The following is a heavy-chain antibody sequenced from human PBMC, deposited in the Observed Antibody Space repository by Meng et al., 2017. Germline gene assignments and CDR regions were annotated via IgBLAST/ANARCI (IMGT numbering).Heavy chain of an antibody. CDR1: GGSISSSNW. CDR2: IYHSGST. Sequence: QVEWQGSGPGLGKPSGTLSLPSAVSGGSISSSNWWSWVRQPPGKGLEWIGEIYHSGSTNYNPSLKSRVTISVDKSKNQFSLKLSSVTAADTAVYYCARIGDWGSTRYFDYWGQGTLVTVSS. V-gene: IGHV4-4*02. D-gene: IGHD7-27*01. CDR3: ARIGDWGSTRYFDY. J-gene: IGHJ4*02.